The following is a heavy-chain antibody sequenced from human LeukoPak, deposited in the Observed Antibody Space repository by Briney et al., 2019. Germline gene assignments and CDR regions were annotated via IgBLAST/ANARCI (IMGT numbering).Heavy chain of an antibody. CDR2: INHSGST. D-gene: IGHD3-3*01. CDR3: ARARLLEWEAE. Sequence: SETLSLTCAAYGGSFSGYSLSWIRQPPGKGLEWVGAINHSGSTNYNPSLKSRVTISVDTSKNQFSLKLSSVTAADTAVYYCARARLLEWEAEWGQGTLVTVSS. V-gene: IGHV4-34*01. CDR1: GGSFSGYS. J-gene: IGHJ4*02.